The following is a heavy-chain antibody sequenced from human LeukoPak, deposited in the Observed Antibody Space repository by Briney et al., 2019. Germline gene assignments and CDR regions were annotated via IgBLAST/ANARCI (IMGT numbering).Heavy chain of an antibody. V-gene: IGHV3-53*01. Sequence: PGGSLRLSCAASGFILSSNYMSWVRQAPGKGLEWVSVIYSDGSIGYADSVKGRFTISRDNSKNTLYLQMNSLRAEDTAVYYCARDPSSGWYYFDYWGQGTLVTVSS. CDR1: GFILSSNY. D-gene: IGHD6-19*01. CDR2: IYSDGSI. J-gene: IGHJ4*02. CDR3: ARDPSSGWYYFDY.